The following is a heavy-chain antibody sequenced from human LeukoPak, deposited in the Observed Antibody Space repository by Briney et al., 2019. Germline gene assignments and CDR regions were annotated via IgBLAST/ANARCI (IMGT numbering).Heavy chain of an antibody. J-gene: IGHJ4*02. CDR1: GFTFGNYA. Sequence: GGSLRLSCAASGFTFGNYAMSWVRQAPGKGLEWVSSISGTSGSIYYAASLKGRFTISRDNAKNSLYLQMNSLRAEDTALYYCARGVMATITFDYWGQGTLVTVSS. CDR3: ARGVMATITFDY. V-gene: IGHV3-21*01. CDR2: ISGTSGSI. D-gene: IGHD5-24*01.